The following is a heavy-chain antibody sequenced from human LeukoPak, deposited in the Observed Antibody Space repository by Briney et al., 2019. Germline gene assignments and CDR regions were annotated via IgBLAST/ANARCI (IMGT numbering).Heavy chain of an antibody. V-gene: IGHV3-74*01. J-gene: IGHJ6*03. CDR3: AREGAGYFDWLYSTGDYCYYMDV. CDR2: INSDGSST. Sequence: QAGGSLRLSCAASGFTFSSYWMHWVRQAPGKGLVWVSRINSDGSSTNYADSVKGRFTISRDNAKNTLYLQMNSLRAEDTAVYYCAREGAGYFDWLYSTGDYCYYMDVWGKGTTVTVSS. CDR1: GFTFSSYW. D-gene: IGHD3-9*01.